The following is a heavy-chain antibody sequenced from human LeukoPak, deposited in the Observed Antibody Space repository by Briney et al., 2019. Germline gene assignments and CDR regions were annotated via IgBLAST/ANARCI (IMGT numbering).Heavy chain of an antibody. J-gene: IGHJ4*02. V-gene: IGHV4-39*07. CDR1: GGSISSSTYY. D-gene: IGHD6-13*01. CDR3: ARQFYSSSWYFDY. CDR2: IYYSGNT. Sequence: PSETLSLTCIISGGSISSSTYYWGWIRQPPGTGLEWIGTIYYSGNTYYNPSLKSRVTISVDTSKNQFSLKLSSVTAADTAVYYCARQFYSSSWYFDYWGQGTLVTVSS.